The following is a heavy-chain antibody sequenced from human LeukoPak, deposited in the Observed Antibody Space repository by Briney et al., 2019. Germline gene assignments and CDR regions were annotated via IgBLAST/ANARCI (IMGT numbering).Heavy chain of an antibody. CDR3: ARGGPEWPLDY. CDR1: GFTFSDYD. CDR2: ISSSSIYV. Sequence: GGSLRLSCAASGFTFSDYDMNWVRQAPGKGLEWVSSISSSSIYVSYADSVKGRYTISRDNSKNTLYLQMNSLRAEDTAVYYCARGGPEWPLDYWGQGTLVTVSS. V-gene: IGHV3-21*01. D-gene: IGHD3-3*01. J-gene: IGHJ4*02.